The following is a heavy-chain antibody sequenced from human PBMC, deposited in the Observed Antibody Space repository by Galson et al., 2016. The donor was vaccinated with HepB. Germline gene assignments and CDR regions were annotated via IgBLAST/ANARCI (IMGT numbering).Heavy chain of an antibody. CDR3: TRETRWYFDL. CDR2: INSVGSST. Sequence: SLRLSCAGSGFTFRSHPMNWVRQAPGKGLEWVSRINSVGSSTSYADSVKGRFTISRDDAKNTLYLQMNTLRVEDTAVYYCTRETRWYFDLWGRGTLLTVSS. J-gene: IGHJ2*01. CDR1: GFTFRSHP. V-gene: IGHV3-74*01.